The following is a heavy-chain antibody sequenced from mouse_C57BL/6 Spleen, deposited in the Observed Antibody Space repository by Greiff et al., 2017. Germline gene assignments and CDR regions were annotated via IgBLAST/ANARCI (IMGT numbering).Heavy chain of an antibody. Sequence: VQVVESGAELVRPGASVTLSCKASGYTFTDYEMHWVKQTPVHGLEWIGAIDPETGGTAYNQKFKGKAILTADKSSSTAYMELRSLTSEDSAVYYSAYYSNSYAMDYWGQGTSVTVSS. CDR1: GYTFTDYE. J-gene: IGHJ4*01. D-gene: IGHD2-5*01. CDR2: IDPETGGT. V-gene: IGHV1-15*01. CDR3: AYYSNSYAMDY.